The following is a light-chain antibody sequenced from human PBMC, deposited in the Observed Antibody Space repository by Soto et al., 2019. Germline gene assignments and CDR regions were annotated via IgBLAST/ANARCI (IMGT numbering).Light chain of an antibody. CDR1: NSNIGNNG. Sequence: QSVLTQPPSVSEAPRQRVTISCSGSNSNIGNNGVNWYQQLPGKAPKLLIYYDDLLPSGVSDRFSGSKSGTSASLAIRGLQPEDEADYYCVAWDDSLNDYAFGTGTQLTVL. CDR2: YDD. J-gene: IGLJ1*01. V-gene: IGLV1-36*01. CDR3: VAWDDSLNDYA.